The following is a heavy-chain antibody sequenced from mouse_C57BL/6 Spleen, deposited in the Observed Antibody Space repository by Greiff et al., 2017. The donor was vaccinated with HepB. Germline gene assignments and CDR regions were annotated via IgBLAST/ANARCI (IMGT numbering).Heavy chain of an antibody. J-gene: IGHJ2*01. Sequence: VQVVESGPELVKPGASVKISCKASGYAFSSSWMNWVKQRPGKGLEWIGRIYPGDGDTNYNGKFKGKATLTADKSSSTAYMQLSSLTSEDSAVYFCARYYGNYYFDYWGQGTTLTVSS. CDR3: ARYYGNYYFDY. D-gene: IGHD2-1*01. V-gene: IGHV1-82*01. CDR2: IYPGDGDT. CDR1: GYAFSSSW.